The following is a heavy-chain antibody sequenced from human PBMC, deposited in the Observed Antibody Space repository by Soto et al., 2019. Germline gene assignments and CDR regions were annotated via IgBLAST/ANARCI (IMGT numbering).Heavy chain of an antibody. Sequence: QVLLVQSGADVKKPGASVKVSCKTSGYTFTEFDISWVRQAPGQGLEWMGWMNTNTGNTGYAQKFQGRVTMTRDTSISTAYMELRRLRSEDTAVYYCARVVRFFGGHAGYWGQGTLVTVSS. CDR1: GYTFTEFD. V-gene: IGHV1-8*01. CDR3: ARVVRFFGGHAGY. J-gene: IGHJ4*02. D-gene: IGHD3-3*01. CDR2: MNTNTGNT.